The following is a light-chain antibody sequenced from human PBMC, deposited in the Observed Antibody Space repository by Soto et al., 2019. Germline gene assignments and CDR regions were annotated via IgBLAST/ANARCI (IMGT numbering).Light chain of an antibody. Sequence: QSVLTQPPSVSGAPGQRVTISCTASSSNVGTFSDIHWYQQLPGTAPRLVMYDNKKRPSGVPDRFSGSKSGTSASLTITGLQAEDEADYYCQSYDSALSASVFGGGPKVTVL. V-gene: IGLV1-40*01. CDR1: SSNVGTFSD. J-gene: IGLJ3*02. CDR3: QSYDSALSASV. CDR2: DNK.